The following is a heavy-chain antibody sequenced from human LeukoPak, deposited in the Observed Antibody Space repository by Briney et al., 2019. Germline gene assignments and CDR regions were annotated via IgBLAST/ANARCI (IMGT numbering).Heavy chain of an antibody. V-gene: IGHV1-2*02. CDR3: ARDRVVVVPDNWFDP. J-gene: IGHJ5*02. Sequence: ASVKVSCKASGYTFTGYYMHWVRQAPGQGLEWMGWINPNSGGTNYAQKFQGRVTMTRDTSISTAYMELGRLRSDDTAVYYCARDRVVVVPDNWFDPWGQGTLVTVSS. D-gene: IGHD2-2*01. CDR2: INPNSGGT. CDR1: GYTFTGYY.